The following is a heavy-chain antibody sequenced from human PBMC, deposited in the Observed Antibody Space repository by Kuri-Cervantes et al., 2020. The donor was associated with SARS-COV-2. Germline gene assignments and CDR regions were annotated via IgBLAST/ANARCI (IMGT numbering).Heavy chain of an antibody. CDR2: IYYSGST. J-gene: IGHJ4*02. CDR1: GGSISSSSYY. D-gene: IGHD2-2*01. V-gene: IGHV4-39*01. CDR3: ARLQRVVVPAASFDY. Sequence: ESLKISCTVSGGSISSSSYYWGWIRQPPGKGLEWIGSIYYSGSTYYNPSLKSRVTISVDTSKNQFSLKLSSVTAADTAVNYCARLQRVVVPAASFDYWGQGTLVTVSS.